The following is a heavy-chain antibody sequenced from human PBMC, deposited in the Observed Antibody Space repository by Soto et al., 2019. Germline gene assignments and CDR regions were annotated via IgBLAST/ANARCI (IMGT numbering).Heavy chain of an antibody. V-gene: IGHV2-5*02. CDR3: AHRRAYCTGGSCYSIWFDP. Sequence: QITLKESGPTLVKPTQPLTLTCTFSGFSLSTSGMGVGWIRQPPGKALEWLALIYWDDDKRYSPSLKSRLTITKDTXXNXVXHTTTNMDPVDTATYYCAHRRAYCTGGSCYSIWFDPWGQGTLVTVSS. D-gene: IGHD2-15*01. CDR1: GFSLSTSGMG. J-gene: IGHJ5*02. CDR2: IYWDDDK.